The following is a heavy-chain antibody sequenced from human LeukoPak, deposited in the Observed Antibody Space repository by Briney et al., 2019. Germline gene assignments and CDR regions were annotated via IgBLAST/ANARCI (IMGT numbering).Heavy chain of an antibody. D-gene: IGHD3-22*01. CDR1: GGTFSSYA. J-gene: IGHJ5*02. CDR3: ARDLRNYDSSGEFDP. CDR2: IIPIFGTA. V-gene: IGHV1-69*13. Sequence: GALVKVSCKASGGTFSSYAINWVRQAPGQGLEWMGGIIPIFGTANYAQKFQGRVTITADESTSTAYMELSSLGSEDTAVYYCARDLRNYDSSGEFDPWGQGTLVTVSS.